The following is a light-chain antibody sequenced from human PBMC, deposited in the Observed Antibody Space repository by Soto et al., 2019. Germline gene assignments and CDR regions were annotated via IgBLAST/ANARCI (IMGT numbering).Light chain of an antibody. J-gene: IGLJ2*01. Sequence: QSVLTQPASVSGSPGQSITISCTGTSIDVGSYNLVSWFQQHPGKAPKLLIYEVNKRPPGVSNRFSGSESGHSASLTISGLQADDEAAYDCSKERCNTHVVFGGGTKLTVL. CDR1: SIDVGSYNL. CDR2: EVN. CDR3: SKERCNTHVV. V-gene: IGLV2-23*02.